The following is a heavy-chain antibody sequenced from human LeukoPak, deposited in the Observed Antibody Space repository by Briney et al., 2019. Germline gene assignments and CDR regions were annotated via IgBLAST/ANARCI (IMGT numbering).Heavy chain of an antibody. CDR2: IIPILGIA. J-gene: IGHJ4*02. Sequence: SVKVSCKASGGTFSSYAISWVRQAPGQGLEWMGRIIPILGIANYAQKFQGRVTITADKSTSTAYMELSSLRSEDTAVYYCASHSGSYYIGLFDYWGQGTLVTVSS. CDR3: ASHSGSYYIGLFDY. CDR1: GGTFSSYA. D-gene: IGHD1-26*01. V-gene: IGHV1-69*04.